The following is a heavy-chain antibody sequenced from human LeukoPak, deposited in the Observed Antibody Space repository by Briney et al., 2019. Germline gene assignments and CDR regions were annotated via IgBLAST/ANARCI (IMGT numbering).Heavy chain of an antibody. Sequence: GGSLRLSCAASGFTFSSYSMNWVRQAPGKGLEWVSSISSSSSYVYYADPVKGRFTISRDNAKNSLYLQMNSLRAEDTAVYYCARDRADESYYYDRSGYTGDWGQGTLVTVSS. CDR2: ISSSSSYV. CDR3: ARDRADESYYYDRSGYTGD. V-gene: IGHV3-21*01. J-gene: IGHJ4*02. D-gene: IGHD3-22*01. CDR1: GFTFSSYS.